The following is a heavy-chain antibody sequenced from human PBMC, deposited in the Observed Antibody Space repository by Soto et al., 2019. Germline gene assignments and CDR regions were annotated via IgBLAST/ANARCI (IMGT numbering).Heavy chain of an antibody. CDR2: IWYDGSNK. V-gene: IGHV3-33*01. Sequence: GGSLRLSCAASGFTFSSYGMHWVRQAPGKGLEWVAVIWYDGSNKYYADSVKGRFTISRDNSKNTLYLQMNSLRAEDTAVYYCARAFYPDNWGVWDAMDVWGQGTTVTVS. J-gene: IGHJ6*02. CDR3: ARAFYPDNWGVWDAMDV. CDR1: GFTFSSYG. D-gene: IGHD7-27*01.